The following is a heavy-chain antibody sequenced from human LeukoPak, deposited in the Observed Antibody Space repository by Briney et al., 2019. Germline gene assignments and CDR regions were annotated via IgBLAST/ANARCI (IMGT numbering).Heavy chain of an antibody. CDR3: ARGTTTVGFDY. Sequence: ASVKVFCKASGYTFTSYDINWVRQATGQGLEWMGWMNPNSGNTGYAQKFQGRVTITRNTSISTAYMELSSLRSEDTAVYYCARGTTTVGFDYWGQGTLVTVSS. D-gene: IGHD4-17*01. V-gene: IGHV1-8*03. CDR2: MNPNSGNT. CDR1: GYTFTSYD. J-gene: IGHJ4*02.